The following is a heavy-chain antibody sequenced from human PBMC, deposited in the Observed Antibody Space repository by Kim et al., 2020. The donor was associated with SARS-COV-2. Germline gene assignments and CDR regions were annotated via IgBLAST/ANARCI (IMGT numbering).Heavy chain of an antibody. Sequence: SQTLSLTCTVSGGSISSYYWSWIRQPPGKGLEWIGYIYYSGSTNYNPSLKSRVTISVDTSKNQFSLKLSSVTAADTAVYYCATSGSIAARQYGMDVWGQGTTVTVSS. D-gene: IGHD6-6*01. CDR1: GGSISSYY. J-gene: IGHJ6*02. V-gene: IGHV4-59*08. CDR3: ATSGSIAARQYGMDV. CDR2: IYYSGST.